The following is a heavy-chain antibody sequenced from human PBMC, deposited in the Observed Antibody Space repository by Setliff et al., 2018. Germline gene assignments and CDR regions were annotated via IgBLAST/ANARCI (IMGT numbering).Heavy chain of an antibody. CDR3: ARTGSARWYVPDY. CDR1: GYSISSGYI. J-gene: IGHJ4*02. V-gene: IGHV4-38-2*02. CDR2: IGHTGSI. D-gene: IGHD2-2*01. Sequence: SETLSLTCTVSGYSISSGYIWGWIRQPPGKGLEWVGNIGHTGSINYNPSLKSRLTISRDTSKNQVSLKLNSATAADTAVYYCARTGSARWYVPDYWGQGTLVTVSS.